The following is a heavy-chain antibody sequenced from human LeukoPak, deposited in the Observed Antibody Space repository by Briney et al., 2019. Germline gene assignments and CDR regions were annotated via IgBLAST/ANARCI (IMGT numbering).Heavy chain of an antibody. Sequence: PGGSLRLSCAASGFTFSSYGMHWVRQAPGKGLEWVAVISYDGSNKYYADSVKGRFTISRDNSKNTLYLQMNSLRAEDTAVYYCARDRYYYDSSGYLYYYYGMDVWGQGTTVTVSS. J-gene: IGHJ6*02. CDR2: ISYDGSNK. CDR3: ARDRYYYDSSGYLYYYYGMDV. V-gene: IGHV3-30*03. D-gene: IGHD3-22*01. CDR1: GFTFSSYG.